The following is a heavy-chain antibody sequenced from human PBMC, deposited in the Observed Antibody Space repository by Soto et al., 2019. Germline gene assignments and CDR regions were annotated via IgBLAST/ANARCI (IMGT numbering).Heavy chain of an antibody. CDR3: AGGLTIFGVDLFDP. J-gene: IGHJ5*02. Sequence: ASVKVSCKASGYTFTGYYMHWVRQAPGQGLEWMGWINPNSGGTNYAQKFQGRVTMTRDTSISTAYMELSRLRSDDTAVYYCAGGLTIFGVDLFDPWGQGTLVTVSS. D-gene: IGHD3-3*01. CDR2: INPNSGGT. CDR1: GYTFTGYY. V-gene: IGHV1-2*02.